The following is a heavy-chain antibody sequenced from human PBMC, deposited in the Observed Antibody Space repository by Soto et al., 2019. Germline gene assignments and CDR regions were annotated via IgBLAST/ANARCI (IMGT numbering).Heavy chain of an antibody. CDR3: AVCREYYDFWSGYSSGYYGMDV. D-gene: IGHD3-3*01. Sequence: PSETLSLTCAVYGGSFSGYYCSWIRHPPWKGLEWIGEINHSGITNYNPSLKSRVTISVDTSKNQFSLKLSSVTAADTAVYYCAVCREYYDFWSGYSSGYYGMDVWGQGNTVTVSS. V-gene: IGHV4-34*01. CDR1: GGSFSGYY. CDR2: INHSGIT. J-gene: IGHJ6*02.